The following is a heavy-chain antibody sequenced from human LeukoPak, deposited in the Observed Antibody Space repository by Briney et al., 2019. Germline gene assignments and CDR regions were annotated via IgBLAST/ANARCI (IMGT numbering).Heavy chain of an antibody. Sequence: SETLSLTCTVSGGSISSYYWSWIRQPPGKGLEWIGYIYYSGSTNYNPSLKSRVTISVDTSRNQFSLKLSSVTAADTAVYYCARGTRYCSGGSCYSGHYFDYWGQGTLVTVSS. CDR2: IYYSGST. CDR3: ARGTRYCSGGSCYSGHYFDY. J-gene: IGHJ4*02. D-gene: IGHD2-15*01. CDR1: GGSISSYY. V-gene: IGHV4-59*01.